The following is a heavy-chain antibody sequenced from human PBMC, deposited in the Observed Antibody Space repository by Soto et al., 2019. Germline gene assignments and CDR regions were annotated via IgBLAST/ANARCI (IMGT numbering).Heavy chain of an antibody. CDR3: ARDGYDILTGSAPYNWFDP. Sequence: SETLSLTCTVSGGSISSGDYYWSWIRQPPGKGLEWIGYIYYSGSTYYNPSLKSRVTISVDTSKNQFSLKLSSVTAADTAVYYCARDGYDILTGSAPYNWFDPWSQGTLVTVSS. CDR1: GGSISSGDYY. CDR2: IYYSGST. D-gene: IGHD3-9*01. J-gene: IGHJ5*02. V-gene: IGHV4-30-4*01.